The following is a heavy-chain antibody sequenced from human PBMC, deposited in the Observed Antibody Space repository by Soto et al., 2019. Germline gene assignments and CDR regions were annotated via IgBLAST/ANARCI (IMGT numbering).Heavy chain of an antibody. CDR3: ARAPTYSYGMDV. CDR2: ISSSGSTI. V-gene: IGHV3-48*03. J-gene: IGHJ6*02. Sequence: LRLSCAASGFTFSSYEMNWVRQAPGKGLEWVSYISSSGSTIYYADSVKGRFTISRDNAKNSLYLQMNSLRAEDTAVYYCARAPTYSYGMDVWGQGTTVTVSS. CDR1: GFTFSSYE. D-gene: IGHD5-18*01.